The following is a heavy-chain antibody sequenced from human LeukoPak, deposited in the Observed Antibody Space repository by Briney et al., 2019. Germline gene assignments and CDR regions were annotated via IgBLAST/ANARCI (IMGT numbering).Heavy chain of an antibody. V-gene: IGHV3-21*01. CDR3: ASAIPSTWGSYPFEY. CDR2: ISASSTYI. D-gene: IGHD1-26*01. Sequence: PGGSLRLSCAASGFTFSSYGMHWVRQAPGKGLEWVSSISASSTYIYYADSLKGRFTISRDNAKNSLYLQVNSLRAEDTAVYYCASAIPSTWGSYPFEYWGQGTLVTVSS. CDR1: GFTFSSYG. J-gene: IGHJ4*02.